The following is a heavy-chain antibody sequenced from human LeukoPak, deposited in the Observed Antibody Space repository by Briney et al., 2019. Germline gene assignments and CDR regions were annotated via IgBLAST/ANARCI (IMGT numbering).Heavy chain of an antibody. D-gene: IGHD3-3*01. J-gene: IGHJ4*02. CDR2: IIPIFGTA. Sequence: ASVKVSCKASGGTFSSYAISWVRQAPGQGLEWMGGIIPIFGTANYAQKFQGRVTITTDESTSTAYTELSSLRSEDTAVYYCARGPPAGVVINYFDYWGQGTLVTVSS. V-gene: IGHV1-69*05. CDR3: ARGPPAGVVINYFDY. CDR1: GGTFSSYA.